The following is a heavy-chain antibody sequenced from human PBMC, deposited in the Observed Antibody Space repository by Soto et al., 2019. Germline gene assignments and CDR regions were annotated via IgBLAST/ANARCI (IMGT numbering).Heavy chain of an antibody. CDR3: ASWGAYRYDSSGPSYAFDI. Sequence: GESLKISCKGSGYIFKRYWIGWGRQMPGKSLEGMGISDPGDSDTRYSPSFQAQVTITADKSISTAYLQWSSLKDSDTAMYYCASWGAYRYDSSGPSYAFDIWGQGTMVTVSS. V-gene: IGHV5-51*01. CDR2: SDPGDSDT. D-gene: IGHD3-22*01. J-gene: IGHJ3*02. CDR1: GYIFKRYW.